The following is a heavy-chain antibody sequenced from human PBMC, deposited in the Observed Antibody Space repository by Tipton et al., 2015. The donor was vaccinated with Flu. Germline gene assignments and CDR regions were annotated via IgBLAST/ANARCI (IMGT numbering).Heavy chain of an antibody. D-gene: IGHD1-26*01. CDR1: GGSISSYY. CDR2: IYTSGST. V-gene: IGHV4-4*07. Sequence: TLSLTCTVSGGSISSYYWSWIRQPAGKGLEWIGRIYTSGSTNYNPPLKSRVTMSVDTSKNQFSLKLSSVTAADTAVYYCARGVNAKWAGWFDPWGQGTLVPVSS. CDR3: ARGVNAKWAGWFDP. J-gene: IGHJ5*02.